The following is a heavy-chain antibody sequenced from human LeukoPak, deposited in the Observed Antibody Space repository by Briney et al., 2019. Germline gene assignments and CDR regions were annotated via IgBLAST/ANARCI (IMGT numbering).Heavy chain of an antibody. J-gene: IGHJ4*02. CDR3: ARESGSYIDF. V-gene: IGHV4-59*08. D-gene: IGHD1-26*01. CDR1: GGSISSYY. Sequence: SETLSLTCTVSGGSISSYYWSWIRQPPGKGLEWIGYFYYSGSTNYNPSLKSRVTISVDTSRNQFSLKLSSVTAADTAVYYCARESGSYIDFWGQGTLVTVSS. CDR2: FYYSGST.